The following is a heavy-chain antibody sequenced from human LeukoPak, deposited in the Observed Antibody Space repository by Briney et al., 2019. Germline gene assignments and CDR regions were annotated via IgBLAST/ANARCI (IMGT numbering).Heavy chain of an antibody. CDR2: ISGSGGGT. D-gene: IGHD3-10*01. CDR3: AKDVESGRSADY. J-gene: IGHJ4*02. Sequence: GGSLRLSCAASGFTFSSYAMSWVRQAPGKGLEWVSTISGSGGGTYYADSVKGRFTLSRDNSMNTLYLQMNSPRAEDTAVYYCAKDVESGRSADYWGQGTLVTVSS. V-gene: IGHV3-23*01. CDR1: GFTFSSYA.